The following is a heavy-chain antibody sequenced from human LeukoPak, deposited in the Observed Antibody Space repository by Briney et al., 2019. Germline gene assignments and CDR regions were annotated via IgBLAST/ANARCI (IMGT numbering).Heavy chain of an antibody. J-gene: IGHJ6*02. CDR3: AREAATIVEDYGMDV. D-gene: IGHD6-25*01. Sequence: ASVKVSCKTSGYTFTTYGISWVRQAPGQGLEWMGWISTYKGNTNYARKLQGRVTMTTDTSTSTAYMELRSLRSDDTAVYYCAREAATIVEDYGMDVWGQGTTVTVSS. CDR2: ISTYKGNT. V-gene: IGHV1-18*01. CDR1: GYTFTTYG.